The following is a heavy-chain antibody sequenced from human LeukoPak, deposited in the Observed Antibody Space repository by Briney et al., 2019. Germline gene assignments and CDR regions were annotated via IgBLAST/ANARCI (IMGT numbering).Heavy chain of an antibody. V-gene: IGHV4-30-2*01. J-gene: IGHJ4*02. CDR2: IHHSGDT. Sequence: SQTPSLTCTVSGGSISSGGFYWSWIRQPPGKGLEWIGYIHHSGDTYQNPSLKSRVTVSSDRSKNEFYLKLSSVTAADTAVYYCARLIAADPQLDYWGQGTLVTVSS. CDR1: GGSISSGGFY. D-gene: IGHD6-13*01. CDR3: ARLIAADPQLDY.